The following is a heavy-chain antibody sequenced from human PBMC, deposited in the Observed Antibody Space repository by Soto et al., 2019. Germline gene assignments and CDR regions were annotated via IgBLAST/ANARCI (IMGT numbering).Heavy chain of an antibody. D-gene: IGHD2-15*01. CDR2: INHSGST. V-gene: IGHV4-34*01. CDR3: ARGCSGGSCLTPYYYYMDV. J-gene: IGHJ6*03. CDR1: GGSFSGYY. Sequence: SETLSLTCAVYGGSFSGYYWSWIRQPPGKGLEWIGEINHSGSTNYNPSLKSRVTISVDTSKNQFSLKLSSVTAADTAVYYCARGCSGGSCLTPYYYYMDVWGKGTTVTVSS.